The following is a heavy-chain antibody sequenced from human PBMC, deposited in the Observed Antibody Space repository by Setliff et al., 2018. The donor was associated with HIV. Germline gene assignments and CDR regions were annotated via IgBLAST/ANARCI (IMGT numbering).Heavy chain of an antibody. D-gene: IGHD1-1*01. V-gene: IGHV1-69*05. Sequence: ASVKVSCKASGGTFKNFAINWVRQAPGQGLEWMGGIIPISGTAVYAQNFRGRVTVTTDDSTNTAYMEISSLKSDDTAVYFCARLGGIELWNQAYFDYWGQGTLVTVSS. CDR3: ARLGGIELWNQAYFDY. CDR1: GGTFKNFA. J-gene: IGHJ4*02. CDR2: IIPISGTA.